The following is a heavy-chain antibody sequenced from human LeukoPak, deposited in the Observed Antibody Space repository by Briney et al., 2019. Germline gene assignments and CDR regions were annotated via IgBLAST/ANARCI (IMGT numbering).Heavy chain of an antibody. CDR3: AKYPLKERWPRDCSSSTCYTHYFDY. J-gene: IGHJ4*02. CDR1: GFTFSSYA. V-gene: IGHV3-23*01. D-gene: IGHD2-2*02. CDR2: ISGSGGGT. Sequence: PGGSLRLSCAASGFTFSSYAMSWVRQAPGKGLEWVSAISGSGGGTYYVDSVKGRFTISRDNSKNTLYLQMNSLRAEDTAVYYCAKYPLKERWPRDCSSSTCYTHYFDYWGQGTLVTVSS.